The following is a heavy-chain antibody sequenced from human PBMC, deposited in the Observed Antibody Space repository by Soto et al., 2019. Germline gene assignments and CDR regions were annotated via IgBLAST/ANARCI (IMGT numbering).Heavy chain of an antibody. Sequence: QVQLEESGGGVVQPERSLRLSCAASGFSFSTYTIHWVRQAPGKGLEWVAFIWYDGSNRDYADSVKGRFTISRDNSKNTMYLQMNSLRVEDTAMYFCARDRHYFDLWGRGTLVTVSS. V-gene: IGHV3-33*01. J-gene: IGHJ2*01. CDR1: GFSFSTYT. CDR3: ARDRHYFDL. CDR2: IWYDGSNR.